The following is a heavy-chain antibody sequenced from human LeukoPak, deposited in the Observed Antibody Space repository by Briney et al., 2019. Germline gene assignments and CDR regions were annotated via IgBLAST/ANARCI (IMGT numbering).Heavy chain of an antibody. CDR2: IKQDGSEK. V-gene: IGHV3-7*01. J-gene: IGHJ4*02. CDR1: GFTFSSYW. D-gene: IGHD6-19*01. Sequence: PGGSLRLSCAASGFTFSSYWMSWVRQAPGKGLEWVANIKQDGSEKYYVDSVKGRFTISRDNAKNSLYLQMNSLRAEDTAVYYCALNFIAVAGYFDYWGQGTLVTVSS. CDR3: ALNFIAVAGYFDY.